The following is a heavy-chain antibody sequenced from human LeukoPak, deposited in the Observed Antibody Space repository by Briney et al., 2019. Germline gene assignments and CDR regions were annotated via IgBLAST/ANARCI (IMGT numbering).Heavy chain of an antibody. D-gene: IGHD6-6*01. CDR2: INIVVIST. Sequence: GGSLRLSCAASGFTFSSYWMHWVRQAPGKGLVWVSRINIVVISTTYADSVKGRFTISRDNAKNTLYLQMNSLRAEDTAVYYCAREYTSSSGRAFDYWGQGTLVTLSS. V-gene: IGHV3-74*03. CDR1: GFTFSSYW. J-gene: IGHJ4*02. CDR3: AREYTSSSGRAFDY.